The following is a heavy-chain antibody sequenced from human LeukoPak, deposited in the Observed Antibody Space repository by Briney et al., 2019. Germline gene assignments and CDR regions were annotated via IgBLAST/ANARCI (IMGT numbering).Heavy chain of an antibody. V-gene: IGHV4-39*01. CDR3: ARMVLLWFGERGIDY. CDR2: IYYSGST. CDR1: GGSISSSNYY. Sequence: SETLSLTCTVSGGSISSSNYYWGWIRLPPGKGLEWIGSIYYSGSTYYNPSLKSRVTISVDTSKNQFSLKLSSVTAADTAVYYCARMVLLWFGERGIDYWGQGTLVTVSS. J-gene: IGHJ4*02. D-gene: IGHD3-10*01.